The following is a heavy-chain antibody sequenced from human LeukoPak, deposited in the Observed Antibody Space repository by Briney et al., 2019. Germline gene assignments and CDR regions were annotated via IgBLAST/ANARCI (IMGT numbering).Heavy chain of an antibody. CDR3: ASSGCIGSCYGDFDY. CDR1: GFTFSSYS. Sequence: GGSLRLSCAASGFTFSSYSMNWVRQAPGKGLEWVSSISSSSSYIYYADSVKGRFTISRDNAKNSLYLQMNSLRAEDTAVYYCASSGCIGSCYGDFDYWGQGTLVTVSS. CDR2: ISSSSSYI. V-gene: IGHV3-21*01. D-gene: IGHD2-15*01. J-gene: IGHJ4*02.